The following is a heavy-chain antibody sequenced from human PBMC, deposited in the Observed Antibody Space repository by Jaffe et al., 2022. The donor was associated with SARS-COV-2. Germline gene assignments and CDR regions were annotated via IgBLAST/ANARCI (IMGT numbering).Heavy chain of an antibody. Sequence: QVQLVESGGGVVQPGRSLRLSCAASGFTFSTYAMNWVRQAPGKGLEWVAVVSYHGVNQHYADSVKGRFTISRDNSRNTLYLQISSLRPDDTAVYFCTRDTKEAWLSGRNDYWGQGTLVIVSS. CDR3: TRDTKEAWLSGRNDY. CDR1: GFTFSTYA. D-gene: IGHD3-22*01. CDR2: VSYHGVNQ. J-gene: IGHJ4*02. V-gene: IGHV3-30*14.